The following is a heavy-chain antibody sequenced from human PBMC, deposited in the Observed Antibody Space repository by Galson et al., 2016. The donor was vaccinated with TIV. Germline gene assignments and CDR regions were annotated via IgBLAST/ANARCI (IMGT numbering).Heavy chain of an antibody. D-gene: IGHD1-1*01. CDR2: ISISGGAI. Sequence: SLRLSCAASGFTFSSYDMNWVRQTPGKGPEWISFISISGGAIYYAHSVQGRFTISRDNAKNSLYLQMNSLRGDDTAVYYCVTATTTPHDYWGQGTLVTVSS. CDR3: VTATTTPHDY. J-gene: IGHJ4*02. CDR1: GFTFSSYD. V-gene: IGHV3-48*01.